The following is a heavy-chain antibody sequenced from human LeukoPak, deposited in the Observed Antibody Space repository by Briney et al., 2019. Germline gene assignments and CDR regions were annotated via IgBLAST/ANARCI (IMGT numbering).Heavy chain of an antibody. CDR3: ARGWLQPYWYFDL. V-gene: IGHV1-2*02. Sequence: ASVKVSCKASGYTFTGNYMHWVRQAPGQGLEWMGWINPNSGGTNYAQKFQGRVTMTRDTSTTTGYMELRSLRSDDTAVYYCARGWLQPYWYFDLWGRGTVVTVSS. CDR2: INPNSGGT. D-gene: IGHD5-24*01. CDR1: GYTFTGNY. J-gene: IGHJ2*01.